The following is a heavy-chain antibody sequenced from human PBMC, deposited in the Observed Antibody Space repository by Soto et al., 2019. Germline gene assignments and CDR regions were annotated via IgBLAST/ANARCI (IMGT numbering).Heavy chain of an antibody. CDR3: ARGVVVVPAAYFDY. D-gene: IGHD2-2*01. V-gene: IGHV4-34*01. J-gene: IGHJ4*02. CDR1: GGSFSGYY. Sequence: QVQLQQWGAGLLKPSETLSLTCAVYGGSFSGYYWSWIRQPPGKGLEWMGEINHSGSTNYNLSLKSRVTISVDTSKNQFSLKLSSVTAADTAVYYCARGVVVVPAAYFDYWGQGTLVTVSS. CDR2: INHSGST.